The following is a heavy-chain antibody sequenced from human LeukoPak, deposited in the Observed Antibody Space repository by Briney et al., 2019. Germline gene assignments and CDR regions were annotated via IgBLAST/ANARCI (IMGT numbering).Heavy chain of an antibody. J-gene: IGHJ6*02. CDR1: GGSFSPYY. CDR2: IYASGSVSSSRST. V-gene: IGHV4-4*07. Sequence: SETLSLTCNVSGGSFSPYYWSWVRQPAGKGLEWIGRIYASGSVSSSRSTNYNPSLKSRVTMSVDTSKKQFSLRLNSVTAAGTAVYYCAREKTVLHYYYGMDVWGQGTTVTVSS. CDR3: AREKTVLHYYYGMDV. D-gene: IGHD4-17*01.